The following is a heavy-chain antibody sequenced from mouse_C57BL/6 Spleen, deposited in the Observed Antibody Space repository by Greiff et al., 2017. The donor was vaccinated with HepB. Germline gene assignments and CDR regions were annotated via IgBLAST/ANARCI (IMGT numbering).Heavy chain of an antibody. J-gene: IGHJ4*01. V-gene: IGHV1-82*01. CDR1: GYAFSSSW. D-gene: IGHD1-1*02. CDR2: IYPGDGDT. CDR3: AREVADYYAMDY. Sequence: VQLQESGPELVKPGASVKISCKASGYAFSSSWMNWVKQRPGKGLEWIGRIYPGDGDTNYNGKFKGKATLTADKSSSTAYMQLSSLTSEDSAVYFCAREVADYYAMDYWGQGTSVTVSS.